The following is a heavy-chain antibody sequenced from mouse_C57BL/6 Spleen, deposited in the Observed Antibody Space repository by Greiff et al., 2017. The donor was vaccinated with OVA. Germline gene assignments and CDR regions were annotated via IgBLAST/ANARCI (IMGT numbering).Heavy chain of an antibody. J-gene: IGHJ1*03. Sequence: VQLQQSGPELVKPGASVKLSCKASGYAFSSSWMNWVKQRPGQGLEWIGRIYPGDGDTNYNGKFKGKATLTADQSSSTAYMQLSSLTSEASAVYVCAKRVASYGYFDVWGTGTTVTVSS. V-gene: IGHV1-82*01. CDR3: AKRVASYGYFDV. CDR1: GYAFSSSW. D-gene: IGHD1-1*01. CDR2: IYPGDGDT.